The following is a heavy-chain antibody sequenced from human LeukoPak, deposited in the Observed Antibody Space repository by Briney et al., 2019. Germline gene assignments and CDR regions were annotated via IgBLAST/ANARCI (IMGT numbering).Heavy chain of an antibody. Sequence: SETLSLTCTVSGGSISSYCWSWIPQPPGKGLEWIGYIYYSGSPNYNPSLKSRVTISVHTSKKQFSLKLSSVTAADTAVYYCARSIAVAGIVSDYYYYGMDVWGQGTTVTVSS. CDR1: GGSISSYC. J-gene: IGHJ6*02. D-gene: IGHD6-19*01. CDR3: ARSIAVAGIVSDYYYYGMDV. CDR2: IYYSGSP. V-gene: IGHV4-59*08.